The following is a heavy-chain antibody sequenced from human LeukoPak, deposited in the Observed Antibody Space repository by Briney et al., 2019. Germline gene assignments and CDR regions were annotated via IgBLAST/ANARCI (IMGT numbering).Heavy chain of an antibody. Sequence: SVKVSCKASGGTFSSYAISWVRQAPGQGLEWMGRIIPILGIANYAQKFQGRVTITADKSTSTAYMELSSLRSEDTAVYYCARGIAVGESFDYWGQGTLVTVSS. J-gene: IGHJ4*02. CDR2: IIPILGIA. V-gene: IGHV1-69*04. D-gene: IGHD6-19*01. CDR1: GGTFSSYA. CDR3: ARGIAVGESFDY.